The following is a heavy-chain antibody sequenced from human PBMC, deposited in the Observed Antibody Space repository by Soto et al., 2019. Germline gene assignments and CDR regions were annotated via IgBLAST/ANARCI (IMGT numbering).Heavy chain of an antibody. V-gene: IGHV4-31*03. CDR3: AMGPNPNFFDF. J-gene: IGHJ4*02. CDR2: IYYSGNT. CDR1: GGSVSSGTYY. Sequence: PSXTLSLTCTVSGGSVSSGTYYWSWIRQHPGKGLEWIRYIYYSGNTYYNPPLKSRLTISVDTSKNQFSLKLTSVTAADTAVYYCAMGPNPNFFDFWGQGSLVTVSS.